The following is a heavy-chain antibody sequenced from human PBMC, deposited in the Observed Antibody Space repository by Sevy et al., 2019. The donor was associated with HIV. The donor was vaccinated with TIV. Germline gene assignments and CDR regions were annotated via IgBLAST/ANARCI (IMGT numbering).Heavy chain of an antibody. D-gene: IGHD3-22*01. CDR3: ATTKDYYDSSGYPFDY. J-gene: IGHJ4*02. Sequence: ASVKVSCKVSGRTLTELSIHWVRQAPGKGLEWMGTFDPEDDEKIYAQKFQGRVTMTEDTCTDLAYMELSRLRSENTAVYYCATTKDYYDSSGYPFDYWGQGTLVTVSS. CDR2: FDPEDDEK. V-gene: IGHV1-24*01. CDR1: GRTLTELS.